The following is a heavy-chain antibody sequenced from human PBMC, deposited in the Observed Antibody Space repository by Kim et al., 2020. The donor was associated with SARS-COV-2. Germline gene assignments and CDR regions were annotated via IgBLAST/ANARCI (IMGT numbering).Heavy chain of an antibody. J-gene: IGHJ5*02. CDR2: INPNSGGT. CDR1: GYTFTGYY. Sequence: ASVKVSCKASGYTFTGYYMHWVRQAPGQGLEWMGRINPNSGGTNYAQKFQGRVTMTRDTSISTAYMELSRLRSDDTAVYYCARMSRHGNWFDPWGQGTLVTVSS. V-gene: IGHV1-2*06. CDR3: ARMSRHGNWFDP.